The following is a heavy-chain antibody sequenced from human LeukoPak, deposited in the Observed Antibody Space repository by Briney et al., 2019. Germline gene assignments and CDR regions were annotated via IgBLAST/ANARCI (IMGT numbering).Heavy chain of an antibody. J-gene: IGHJ3*02. D-gene: IGHD3-22*01. CDR3: ARRYETMIVVVRDAFDI. CDR1: GGSISSSSYY. CDR2: IYYSGST. V-gene: IGHV4-39*01. Sequence: SETLSLTCTVSGGSISSSSYYWGWIRQPPGKGLEWFGSIYYSGSTYYNPSLKSRVTISVDTSKNQFSLKLSSVTAADTAVYYCARRYETMIVVVRDAFDIWGQGTMVTVSS.